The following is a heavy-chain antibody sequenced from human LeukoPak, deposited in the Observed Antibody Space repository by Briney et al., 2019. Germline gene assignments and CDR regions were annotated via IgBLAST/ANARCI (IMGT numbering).Heavy chain of an antibody. J-gene: IGHJ6*02. CDR2: IYYSGGT. CDR1: GGSISDYY. Sequence: SETLSLTCTVSGGSISDYYWNWMRQPPGKGLEWIGYIYYSGGTNYNPSLKSRVSISVDTSKNQFSLKLSSVTAADTAVYYCAGYDSSGQHYYYGMDVWGQGTTVTVSS. CDR3: AGYDSSGQHYYYGMDV. V-gene: IGHV4-59*01. D-gene: IGHD3-22*01.